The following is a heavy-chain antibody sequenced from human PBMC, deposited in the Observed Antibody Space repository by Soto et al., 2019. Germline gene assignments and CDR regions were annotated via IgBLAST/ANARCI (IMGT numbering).Heavy chain of an antibody. J-gene: IGHJ5*02. V-gene: IGHV3-30*18. Sequence: QVQLVESGGGVVQPGRSLRLSCEASGFTFSTYGMHWVRQAPGKGLEWVAIISYDENTKYYADSLKGRFTISRDNSKNTLYLDINNVTPEDTAVYYCAKEVLAAGQGWFDPWGQGNLVTVSS. CDR1: GFTFSTYG. CDR3: AKEVLAAGQGWFDP. D-gene: IGHD6-25*01. CDR2: ISYDENTK.